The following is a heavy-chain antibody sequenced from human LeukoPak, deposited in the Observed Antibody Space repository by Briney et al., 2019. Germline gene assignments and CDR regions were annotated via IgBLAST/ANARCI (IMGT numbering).Heavy chain of an antibody. V-gene: IGHV5-51*04. CDR2: IHPGDSDT. CDR1: GYSFTSYW. D-gene: IGHD3-22*01. CDR3: ARVGYDSSGYLNNWFDP. J-gene: IGHJ5*02. Sequence: GESLKISCKGSGYSFTSYWIGWVRQMPGKGLEWMGIIHPGDSDTRYSPSFQGQVTISADKPISTAYLQWSSLKASDTAMYYCARVGYDSSGYLNNWFDPWGQGTLVTVSS.